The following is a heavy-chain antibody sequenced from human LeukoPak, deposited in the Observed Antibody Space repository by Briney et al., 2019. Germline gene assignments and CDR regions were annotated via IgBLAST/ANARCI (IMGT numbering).Heavy chain of an antibody. Sequence: GGSLRLSCAASGFSFSSYWMSWVREAPGKGLEWVANIKQDGSEKYYVDSVKGRFTISRDNTKNSLYLQMNSLRAEDTAVYYCARDHDSTPFDFWGQGTLVTVSS. CDR3: ARDHDSTPFDF. CDR1: GFSFSSYW. V-gene: IGHV3-7*05. J-gene: IGHJ4*02. D-gene: IGHD3-22*01. CDR2: IKQDGSEK.